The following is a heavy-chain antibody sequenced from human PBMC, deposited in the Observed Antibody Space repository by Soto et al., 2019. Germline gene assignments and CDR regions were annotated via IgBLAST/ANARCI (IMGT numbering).Heavy chain of an antibody. CDR2: INHRGST. Sequence: QVHLQHWGAGLLRPSETLSLTCAVYGESFIGYYWTWIRQPPGKGLEWIGEINHRGSTNYNPSLKSRVTMSIDTSKNQFSLKLSSVTAADTSVYYCARTDIVTTNWFDPWGQGTLVTVSA. V-gene: IGHV4-34*02. CDR3: ARTDIVTTNWFDP. CDR1: GESFIGYY. D-gene: IGHD5-12*01. J-gene: IGHJ5*02.